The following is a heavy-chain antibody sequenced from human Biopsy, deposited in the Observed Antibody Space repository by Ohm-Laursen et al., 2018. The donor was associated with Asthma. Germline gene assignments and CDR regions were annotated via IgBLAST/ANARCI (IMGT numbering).Heavy chain of an antibody. D-gene: IGHD3-3*01. CDR3: ARTFHFWSPYHAEHYQL. CDR2: IKHDGSEK. Sequence: SLRLSCAAPGFTFGDYCMSWVRQVPGQGLEWVANIKHDGSEKNHVDSLKGRFTISRDNAKNLLFLQVNSLRAEDTAVYYCARTFHFWSPYHAEHYQLWGQGTLVTVSS. J-gene: IGHJ1*01. V-gene: IGHV3-7*01. CDR1: GFTFGDYC.